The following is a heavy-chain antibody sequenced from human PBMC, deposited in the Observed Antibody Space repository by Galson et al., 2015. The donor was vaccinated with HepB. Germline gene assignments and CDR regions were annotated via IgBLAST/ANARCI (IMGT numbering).Heavy chain of an antibody. J-gene: IGHJ4*02. CDR3: AIQAAAGPRVFDY. Sequence: SVKVSCKASGYTFTSYYMHWVRQAPGQGLEWMGGIIPILGIANYAQKVQGRVTITADKSTSTAYMELSSLRSEDTAVYYCAIQAAAGPRVFDYWGQGTLVTVSS. V-gene: IGHV1-69*10. D-gene: IGHD6-13*01. CDR1: GYTFTSYY. CDR2: IIPILGIA.